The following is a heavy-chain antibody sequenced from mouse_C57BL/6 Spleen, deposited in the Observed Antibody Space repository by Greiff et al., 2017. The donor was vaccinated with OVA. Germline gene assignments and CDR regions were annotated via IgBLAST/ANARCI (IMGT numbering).Heavy chain of an antibody. V-gene: IGHV14-4*01. CDR2: IDPENGDT. CDR3: TTMVTTRYFDV. CDR1: GFTIKDDY. D-gene: IGHD2-2*01. Sequence: EVQLQQSGAELVRPGASVKLSCTASGFTIKDDYMHWVKQRPEQGLEWIGWIDPENGDTEYASKFQGKATITADTSSNTAYLQLSSLTSEDTAVYYCTTMVTTRYFDVWGTGTTVTVSS. J-gene: IGHJ1*03.